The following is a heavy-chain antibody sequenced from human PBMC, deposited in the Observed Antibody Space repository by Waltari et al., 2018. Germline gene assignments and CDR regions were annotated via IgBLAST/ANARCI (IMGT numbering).Heavy chain of an antibody. CDR3: ARQQSYYDSSGYYRPYNWFDP. Sequence: QVQLQQWGAGLLKPSETLSLTCAVYGGSFSGYYWSWIRQPPGKGLEWIGEINHSGSTNDNPALKSRVTISVDTSKNQFSLKLSSVTAADTAVYYGARQQSYYDSSGYYRPYNWFDPWGQGTLVTVSS. CDR2: INHSGST. D-gene: IGHD3-22*01. J-gene: IGHJ5*02. CDR1: GGSFSGYY. V-gene: IGHV4-34*01.